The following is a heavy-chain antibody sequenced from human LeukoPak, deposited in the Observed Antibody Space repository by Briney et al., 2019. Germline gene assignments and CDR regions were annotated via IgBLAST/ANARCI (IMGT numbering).Heavy chain of an antibody. V-gene: IGHV1-18*01. D-gene: IGHD4-11*01. CDR3: ARGEYSNYEYGYYYYYMDV. J-gene: IGHJ6*03. Sequence: ASVKVSCKASGYTFTSYGISWVRQAPGQGLEWMGWISAYNGNTNYAQKLQGRVTMTTDTSTSTAYMELRSLRSDDTAVYYCARGEYSNYEYGYYYYYMDVWGKGTTVTVSS. CDR1: GYTFTSYG. CDR2: ISAYNGNT.